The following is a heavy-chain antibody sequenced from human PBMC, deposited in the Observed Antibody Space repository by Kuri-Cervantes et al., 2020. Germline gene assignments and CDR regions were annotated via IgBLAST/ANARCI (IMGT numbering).Heavy chain of an antibody. V-gene: IGHV1-18*01. CDR1: GYTFTSYD. D-gene: IGHD4-17*01. CDR2: ISAYNGNT. CDR3: ARVGEPTTGQYAVIFDY. Sequence: ASVKVSCKASGYTFTSYDINWVRQATGQGLEWMGWISAYNGNTNYAQKLQGRVTMTTDTSTSTAYMELRSLRSDDTAVYYCARVGEPTTGQYAVIFDYWGQGTLVTVSS. J-gene: IGHJ4*02.